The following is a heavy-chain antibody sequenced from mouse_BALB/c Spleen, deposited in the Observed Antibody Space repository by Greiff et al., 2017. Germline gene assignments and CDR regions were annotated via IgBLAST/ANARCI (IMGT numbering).Heavy chain of an antibody. CDR2: INPDSSTI. J-gene: IGHJ1*01. CDR3: ARQGYYGSSWRYFDV. Sequence: EVKLMESGGGLVQPGGSLKLSCAASGFDFSRYWMSWVRQAPGKGLEWIGEINPDSSTINYTPSLKDKFIISRDNAKNTLYLQMSKVRSEDTALYYCARQGYYGSSWRYFDVWGAGTTVTVSS. D-gene: IGHD1-1*01. V-gene: IGHV4-1*02. CDR1: GFDFSRYW.